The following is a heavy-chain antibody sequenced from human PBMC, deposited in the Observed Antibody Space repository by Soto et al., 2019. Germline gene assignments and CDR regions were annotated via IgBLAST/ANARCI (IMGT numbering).Heavy chain of an antibody. CDR1: GGAVSRGTYY. J-gene: IGHJ5*02. CDR3: TRGPPRVQWFDP. Sequence: SETLSLTCTVSGGAVSRGTYYWSWIRQPPGKGLEWNGHIYFTGSTNYNPSLKSRVTMSLGTSRNQFSLKLSSVTAADTAVYYCTRGPPRVQWFDPWGLGTLVTVSS. V-gene: IGHV4-61*01. CDR2: IYFTGST.